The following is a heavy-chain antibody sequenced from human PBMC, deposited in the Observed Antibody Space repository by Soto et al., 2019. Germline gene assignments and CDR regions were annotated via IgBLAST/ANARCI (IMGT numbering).Heavy chain of an antibody. J-gene: IGHJ4*02. CDR2: ISGNGGNT. D-gene: IGHD2-21*02. CDR3: AKNSENLGDSKYDY. V-gene: IGHV3-23*01. Sequence: PGGSLRLSCAASRLTFSSYAMSWVRQAPGKGLEWVSSISGNGGNTYYADSVKGRFTISRDNSKNMLYLQMNSLRAEDTAVYYCAKNSENLGDSKYDYWGQGTLVTVSS. CDR1: RLTFSSYA.